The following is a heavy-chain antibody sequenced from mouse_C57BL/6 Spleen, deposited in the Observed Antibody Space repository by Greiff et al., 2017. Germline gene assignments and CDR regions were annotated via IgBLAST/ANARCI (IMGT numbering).Heavy chain of an antibody. CDR3: ARGWDGYYAMDY. CDR2: INPNNGGT. D-gene: IGHD1-1*02. J-gene: IGHJ4*01. V-gene: IGHV1-22*01. CDR1: GYTFTDYN. Sequence: EVKLLESGPELVKPGASVKMSCKASGYTFTDYNMHWVKQSHGKSLEWIGYINPNNGGTSYNQKFKGKATLTVNKSSSTAYMELRSLTSEDSAVYYCARGWDGYYAMDYWGQGTSVTVSS.